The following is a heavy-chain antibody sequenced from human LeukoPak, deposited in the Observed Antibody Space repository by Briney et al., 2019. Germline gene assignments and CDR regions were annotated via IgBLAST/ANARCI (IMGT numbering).Heavy chain of an antibody. CDR1: GFTFSSYS. D-gene: IGHD1-7*01. V-gene: IGHV3-48*02. Sequence: GGSLRLSCAASGFTFSSYSMNWVRQAPGKGLEWVSHITASGTAMFYADSVKGRFTISRDNAKNSLYLQMNSLRDEDTAVYYCAREELRLGDYWGQGTLVAVSS. CDR3: AREELRLGDY. CDR2: ITASGTAM. J-gene: IGHJ4*02.